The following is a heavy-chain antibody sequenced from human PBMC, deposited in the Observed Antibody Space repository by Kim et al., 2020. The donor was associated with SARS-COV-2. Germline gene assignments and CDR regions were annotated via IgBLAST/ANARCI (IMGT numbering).Heavy chain of an antibody. CDR1: GFTFSSYG. CDR3: ARDNYDILTGLSILYYYYGMDV. V-gene: IGHV3-33*01. J-gene: IGHJ6*02. D-gene: IGHD3-9*01. Sequence: GGSLRLSCAASGFTFSSYGMHWVRQAPGKGLEWVAVIWYDGSNKYYADSVKGRFTISRDNSKNTLYLQMNSLRAEDTAVYYCARDNYDILTGLSILYYYYGMDVWGQGTTVTVSS. CDR2: IWYDGSNK.